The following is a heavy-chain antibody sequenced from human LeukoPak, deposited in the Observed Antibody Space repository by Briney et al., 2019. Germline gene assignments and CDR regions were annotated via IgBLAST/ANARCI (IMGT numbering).Heavy chain of an antibody. D-gene: IGHD6-19*01. J-gene: IGHJ6*03. CDR2: IYYSGST. V-gene: IGHV4-39*07. CDR3: ARDGVSGSGWYGYYYYMDV. CDR1: GGSISSSSYY. Sequence: PSETLSLTCTVSGGSISSSSYYWGWIRQPPGKGLEWIGSIYYSGSTYYNPSRKSRVTISVDTSKNQFSLKLSSVTAADTAVYYCARDGVSGSGWYGYYYYMDVWGKGTTVTVSS.